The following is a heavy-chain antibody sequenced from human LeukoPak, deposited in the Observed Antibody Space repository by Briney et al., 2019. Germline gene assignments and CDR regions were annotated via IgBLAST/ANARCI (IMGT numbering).Heavy chain of an antibody. CDR1: GGSFSGYY. V-gene: IGHV4-34*01. D-gene: IGHD3-22*01. CDR2: INHSGST. Sequence: TSETLSLTCAVYGGSFSGYYWSWIRQPPGKGLEWIGEINHSGSTNYNPSLKSRVTISVDTSKNQFSLKLSSVTAADTAVYYCARVDYYDNSGYYSVGYFDYWGQGTLVTVSS. CDR3: ARVDYYDNSGYYSVGYFDY. J-gene: IGHJ4*02.